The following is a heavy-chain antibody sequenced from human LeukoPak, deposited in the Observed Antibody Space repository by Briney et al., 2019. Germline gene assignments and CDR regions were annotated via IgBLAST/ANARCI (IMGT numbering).Heavy chain of an antibody. Sequence: GGSLRLSCAASGFTFSSYAMSWVRQAPGKGLEWVSAISGSGGSTYYADSVKGRFTISRDNSKNTLYLQMNSLRAEDTAVYYCAKAQYSSGWYFNYYFDYWGQGTLVTVSS. CDR1: GFTFSSYA. D-gene: IGHD6-19*01. V-gene: IGHV3-23*01. CDR3: AKAQYSSGWYFNYYFDY. CDR2: ISGSGGST. J-gene: IGHJ4*02.